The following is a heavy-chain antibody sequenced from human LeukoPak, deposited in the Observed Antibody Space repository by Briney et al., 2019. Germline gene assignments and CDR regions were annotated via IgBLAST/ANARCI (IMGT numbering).Heavy chain of an antibody. V-gene: IGHV4-38-2*02. J-gene: IGHJ5*02. CDR3: ARRIGDIVVVVAPFDP. D-gene: IGHD2-15*01. CDR2: IYHSGST. Sequence: SETLSLTCTVSGYSISSGYYWGWIRQPPGKGLEWIGSIYHSGSTYYNPSLKSRVTISVDKSKNQFSLKLSSVTAADTAVYYCARRIGDIVVVVAPFDPWGQGTLVTVSS. CDR1: GYSISSGYY.